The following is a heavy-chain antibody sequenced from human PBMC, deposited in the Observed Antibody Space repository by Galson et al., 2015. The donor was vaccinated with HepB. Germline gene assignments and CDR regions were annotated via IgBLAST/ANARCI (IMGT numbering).Heavy chain of an antibody. CDR1: GFTFSRYE. D-gene: IGHD2-2*01. Sequence: SLRLSCAASGFTFSRYEMNWVRQAPGKGLEWVSYISSSGSTIYYADSVKGRFTISRDNAKNSLYLQMNSLRAEDTAVYYCAREYYQAPSDYWGQGTLVTVSS. V-gene: IGHV3-48*03. CDR3: AREYYQAPSDY. CDR2: ISSSGSTI. J-gene: IGHJ4*02.